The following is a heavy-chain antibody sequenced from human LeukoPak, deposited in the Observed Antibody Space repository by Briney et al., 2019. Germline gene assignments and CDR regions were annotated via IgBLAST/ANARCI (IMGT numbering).Heavy chain of an antibody. CDR2: IYYSGST. J-gene: IGHJ4*02. V-gene: IGHV4-59*01. CDR1: GGSISSYY. D-gene: IGHD6-19*01. CDR3: ARTQPYSSGWYFDY. Sequence: SETLSLTCTVSGGSISSYYWSWIRQPPGKGLGWIGYIYYSGSTNYNPSLKSRVTISVDTSKNQFSLKLSSVTAADTAVYYCARTQPYSSGWYFDYWAREPWSPSPQ.